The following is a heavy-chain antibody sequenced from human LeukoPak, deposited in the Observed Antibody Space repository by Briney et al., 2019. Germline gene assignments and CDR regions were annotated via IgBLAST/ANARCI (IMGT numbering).Heavy chain of an antibody. J-gene: IGHJ6*03. V-gene: IGHV3-7*01. Sequence: GGSLRLSCAASGFTFSSYWMSWVRQAPGKGLEWVANIKQDGSEKYYVDSVKGRFTISRDNAENSLYLQMNSLRAEDTAVYYCARDGHYYYYYMDVWGKGTTVTVSS. CDR1: GFTFSSYW. CDR3: ARDGHYYYYYMDV. D-gene: IGHD3/OR15-3a*01. CDR2: IKQDGSEK.